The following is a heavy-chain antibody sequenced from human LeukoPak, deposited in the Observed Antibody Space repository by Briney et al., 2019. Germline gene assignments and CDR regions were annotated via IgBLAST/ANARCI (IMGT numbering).Heavy chain of an antibody. Sequence: SETLSLTCTVSGGSISSSSYYWGWIRQPPGKGLEWIGSIYYSGSTYYNPSLKSRVTISVDTSKNQFSLKLSSVTAADTAVYYCARQVRGDYYYYCGMDVWGQGTTVTVSS. CDR1: GGSISSSSYY. CDR2: IYYSGST. D-gene: IGHD3-10*01. CDR3: ARQVRGDYYYYCGMDV. V-gene: IGHV4-39*01. J-gene: IGHJ6*02.